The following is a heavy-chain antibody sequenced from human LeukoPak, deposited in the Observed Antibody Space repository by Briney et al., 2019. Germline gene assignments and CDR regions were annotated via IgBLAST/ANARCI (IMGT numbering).Heavy chain of an antibody. D-gene: IGHD6-19*01. CDR1: GFIFSSSA. CDR3: AKDLSSGWYMNYFDS. V-gene: IGHV3-23*01. Sequence: GGSLRLSCAASGFIFSSSALSWVRQAPGKGQEWVSALTNSGGSTYYADSVRGRFTISRDNSKNTLYLQMNSLRAEDTAVYYCAKDLSSGWYMNYFDSWGQGTLVTVSS. J-gene: IGHJ4*02. CDR2: LTNSGGST.